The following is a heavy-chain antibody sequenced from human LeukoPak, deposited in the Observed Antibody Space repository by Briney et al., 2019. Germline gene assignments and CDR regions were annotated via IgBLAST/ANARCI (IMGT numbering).Heavy chain of an antibody. CDR3: AREGHGYFDY. CDR2: ISSSGSTI. J-gene: IGHJ4*02. Sequence: GGSLRLSCAASGFTFSSYEMNWVRQAPGKGLEWVSYISSSGSTIYYADSVKGRFTISRDNAKNSLYLQMNSLRAEDTALYYCAREGHGYFDYWGQGTLVTVSS. V-gene: IGHV3-48*03. CDR1: GFTFSSYE.